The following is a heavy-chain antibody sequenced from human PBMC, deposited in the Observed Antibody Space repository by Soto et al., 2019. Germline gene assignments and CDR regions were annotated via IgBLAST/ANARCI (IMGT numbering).Heavy chain of an antibody. CDR2: IIPIFGTA. D-gene: IGHD1-7*01. V-gene: IGHV1-69*01. J-gene: IGHJ4*02. CDR3: AKLGGYNWNYVPLGYFDY. CDR1: GGTFSSYA. Sequence: QVQLVQSGAEVKKPGSSVKVSCKASGGTFSSYAISWVRQAPGQGLEWMGGIIPIFGTADYAQKFQGRVTITADESTSTAYMELSSLRSEDTAVYYCAKLGGYNWNYVPLGYFDYWGQGTLVTVSS.